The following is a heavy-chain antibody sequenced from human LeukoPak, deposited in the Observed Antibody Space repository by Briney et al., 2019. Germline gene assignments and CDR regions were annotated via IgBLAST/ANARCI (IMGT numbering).Heavy chain of an antibody. J-gene: IGHJ4*02. D-gene: IGHD3-22*01. CDR3: ARQWSYYDSSGYSDFDY. CDR1: GGFIISSNYY. Sequence: SEPLSLTCTVSGGFIISSNYYWGWIRQPPGRGLEWIGSISYSGSTYYNPSLKSRVTISEDTSKNQFSLKLSSVTAADTAVYYCARQWSYYDSSGYSDFDYWGQGTLVTVSS. V-gene: IGHV4-39*01. CDR2: ISYSGST.